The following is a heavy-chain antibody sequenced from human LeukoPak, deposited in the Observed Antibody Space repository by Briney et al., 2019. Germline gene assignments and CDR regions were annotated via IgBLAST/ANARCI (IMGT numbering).Heavy chain of an antibody. CDR3: AREASSSTSDAFDI. J-gene: IGHJ3*02. Sequence: ASVKVSFKASGYTFTGYYMHRVRQAPGQGLEWMGWINPNSGGTNYAQKFQGRVTMTRDTSISTAYMELSRLRSDDTAVYYCAREASSSTSDAFDIWGQGTMVTVSS. CDR1: GYTFTGYY. D-gene: IGHD6-6*01. V-gene: IGHV1-2*02. CDR2: INPNSGGT.